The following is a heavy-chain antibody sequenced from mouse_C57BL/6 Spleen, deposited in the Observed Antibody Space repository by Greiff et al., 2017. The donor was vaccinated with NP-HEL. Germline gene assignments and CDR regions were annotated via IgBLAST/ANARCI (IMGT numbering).Heavy chain of an antibody. V-gene: IGHV1-39*01. CDR3: AREDGSYWYFDV. J-gene: IGHJ1*03. Sequence: EVQLHQSGPELVKPGASVKISCKASGYSFTDYNMNWVKQSTGKSLEWIGVINPNYGATSYNQKFKGKATLTVDKSSSTAYMQLNSLTSEDSAVYYCAREDGSYWYFDVWGTGTTVTVSS. CDR2: INPNYGAT. CDR1: GYSFTDYN.